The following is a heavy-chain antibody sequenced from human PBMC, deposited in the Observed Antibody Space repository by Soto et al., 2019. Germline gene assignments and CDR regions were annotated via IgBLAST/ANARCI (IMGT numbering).Heavy chain of an antibody. CDR3: AKNQGVELVPLATVDWFDP. V-gene: IGHV3-23*01. CDR1: GFIFENFG. CDR2: ISGSGFKK. Sequence: GGSLRLSCAASGFIFENFGMSWVRQAPGKGLEWISSISGSGFKKYYADSVKGRFTISRGNSKSTVYLELNNLSAEDTAVYHCAKNQGVELVPLATVDWFDPWGQGSVVTVSS. D-gene: IGHD1-26*01. J-gene: IGHJ5*02.